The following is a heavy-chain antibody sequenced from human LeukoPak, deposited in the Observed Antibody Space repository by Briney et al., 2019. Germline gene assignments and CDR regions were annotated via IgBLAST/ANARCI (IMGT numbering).Heavy chain of an antibody. J-gene: IGHJ4*02. CDR1: GFTFSGYS. V-gene: IGHV3-21*01. Sequence: PGGSLRLSCAASGFTFSGYSMNWVRQAPGKGLEWVSSISSSSSYIYYADSVKGRFTISRDNSKNTLYLQMNSLRAEDTAVYYCARDSGHSSSWYSSFDYWGQGTLVTVSS. CDR3: ARDSGHSSSWYSSFDY. D-gene: IGHD6-13*01. CDR2: ISSSSSYI.